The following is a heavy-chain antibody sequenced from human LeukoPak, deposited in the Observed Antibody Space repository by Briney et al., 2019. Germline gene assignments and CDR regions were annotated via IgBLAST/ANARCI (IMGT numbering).Heavy chain of an antibody. V-gene: IGHV5-51*01. D-gene: IGHD6-19*01. CDR3: ARQGRQRLVVVGETYFDY. CDR1: GYTFTNHW. J-gene: IGHJ4*02. CDR2: IYPSDSDT. Sequence: GESLQISCKGSGYTFTNHWIGWVRQMSGKGLEWMGIIYPSDSDTRYSPSFQGQVTISADKSISTAYLQWSSLKASDTAMYYCARQGRQRLVVVGETYFDYWGQGTLVTVSS.